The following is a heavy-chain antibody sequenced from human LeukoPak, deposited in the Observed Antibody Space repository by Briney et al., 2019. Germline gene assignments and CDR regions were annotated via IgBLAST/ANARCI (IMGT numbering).Heavy chain of an antibody. CDR3: AREWSAFDI. J-gene: IGHJ3*02. CDR2: IGGTAGNT. CDR1: GRTFTESY. V-gene: IGHV3-11*04. Sequence: PGGSLRLSCAASGRTFTESYMHWIRQAPGKGLEWVSFIGGTAGNTYYADSVKGRFTISRDNAKNSLYLQMNSLRAEDTAVYYCAREWSAFDIWGQGTMVTVSS. D-gene: IGHD2-8*01.